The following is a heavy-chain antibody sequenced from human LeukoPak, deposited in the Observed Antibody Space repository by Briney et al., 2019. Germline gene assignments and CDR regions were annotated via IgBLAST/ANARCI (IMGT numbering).Heavy chain of an antibody. V-gene: IGHV1-69*13. Sequence: SVKVSCKASGGTFSSYAISWGRQAPGQGLEWMGGIIPIFGTANYAQKFQGRVTITADESTSTAYMELSSLRSEDTAVYYCARANPRDILPEYYFDYWGQGTLVTVSS. CDR2: IIPIFGTA. J-gene: IGHJ4*02. CDR3: ARANPRDILPEYYFDY. CDR1: GGTFSSYA. D-gene: IGHD3-9*01.